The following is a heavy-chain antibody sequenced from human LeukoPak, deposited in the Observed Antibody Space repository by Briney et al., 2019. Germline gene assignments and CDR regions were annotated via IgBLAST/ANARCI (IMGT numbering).Heavy chain of an antibody. J-gene: IGHJ4*02. V-gene: IGHV1-18*01. CDR3: AREGGRSNRHFDY. CDR2: ISAYNGNT. CDR1: GYTFTSYG. Sequence: ASVKVSCKASGYTFTSYGISWVRQAPGQGLEWMGWISAYNGNTNYAQKLQGRVTMTTDTSTSTVYMELSSLRSEDTAVYYCAREGGRSNRHFDYWGQGTLVTVSS. D-gene: IGHD3-16*01.